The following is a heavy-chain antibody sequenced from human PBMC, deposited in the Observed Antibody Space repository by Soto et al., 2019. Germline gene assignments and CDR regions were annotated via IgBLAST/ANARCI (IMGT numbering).Heavy chain of an antibody. CDR3: ARDYYDSRGPSYYYHYGMDV. CDR2: IIPILGIA. D-gene: IGHD3-22*01. Sequence: ASVKVSCKASGGTFSSYTISWVRQAPGQGLEWMGRIIPILGIANYAQKFQGRVTITADKSTSTAYMELSSLRSEDTAVYYCARDYYDSRGPSYYYHYGMDVWGQGTTVTVS. CDR1: GGTFSSYT. V-gene: IGHV1-69*04. J-gene: IGHJ6*02.